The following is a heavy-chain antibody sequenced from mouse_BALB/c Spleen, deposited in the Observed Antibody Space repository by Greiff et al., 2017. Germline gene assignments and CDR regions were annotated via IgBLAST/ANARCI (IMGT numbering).Heavy chain of an antibody. CDR1: GYTFTDYA. CDR3: ARVITTYGSYAMDY. Sequence: QVQLKQSGAELVRPGVSVKISCKGSGYTFTDYAMHWVKQSHAKSLEWIGVICTYYGDASYNQKFKGKATMTVNKSSSPAYMELARLTSEDSAIYYCARVITTYGSYAMDYWGQGTSVTVSS. D-gene: IGHD2-4*01. CDR2: ICTYYGDA. V-gene: IGHV1S137*01. J-gene: IGHJ4*01.